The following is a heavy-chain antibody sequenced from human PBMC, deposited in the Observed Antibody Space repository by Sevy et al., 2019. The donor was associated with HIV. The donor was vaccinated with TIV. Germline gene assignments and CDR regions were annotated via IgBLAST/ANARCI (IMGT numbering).Heavy chain of an antibody. V-gene: IGHV3-7*01. CDR2: VKQDMSEK. CDR1: GFTFSSNW. CDR3: ARAQQITMLVVIGGLYFDF. J-gene: IGHJ4*02. Sequence: GGSLRLSCATSGFTFSSNWMTWVRQAPGKGLEWVANVKQDMSEKYYADSVKGRFTISRDNAKNSLYLEMNSLRAEDTAAYYCARAQQITMLVVIGGLYFDFWGQGTLVTVSS. D-gene: IGHD3-22*01.